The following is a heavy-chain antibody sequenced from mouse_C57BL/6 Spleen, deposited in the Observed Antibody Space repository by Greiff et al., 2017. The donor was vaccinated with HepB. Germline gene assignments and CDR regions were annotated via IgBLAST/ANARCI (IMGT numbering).Heavy chain of an antibody. CDR1: GFTFSSYA. V-gene: IGHV5-4*03. CDR3: ARGYSNLGYFDY. Sequence: EVMLVESGGGLVKPGGSLKLSCAASGFTFSSYAMSWVRQTPEKRLEWVATISDGGSYTYYPDNVKGRFTISRDNAKNNLYLQMSHLKSEDTAMYYCARGYSNLGYFDYWGQGTTLTVSS. J-gene: IGHJ2*01. D-gene: IGHD2-5*01. CDR2: ISDGGSYT.